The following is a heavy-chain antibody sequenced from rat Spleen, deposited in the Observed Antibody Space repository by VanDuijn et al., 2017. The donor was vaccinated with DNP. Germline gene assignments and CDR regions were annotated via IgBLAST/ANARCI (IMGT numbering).Heavy chain of an antibody. V-gene: IGHV5-25*01. Sequence: EVQLVASGGGLVQPGRSLKLSCAASGFTFSNFAMAWVRQAPTTGLERVEYITYDGGNTYYRDSVKVRFTISRNNAKSTLYLQMDSLRSEDTATYYCARNRGAYYGYAMDALGQGTSVTVSS. D-gene: IGHD1-6*01. CDR3: ARNRGAYYGYAMDA. CDR1: GFTFSNFA. CDR2: ITYDGGNT. J-gene: IGHJ4*01.